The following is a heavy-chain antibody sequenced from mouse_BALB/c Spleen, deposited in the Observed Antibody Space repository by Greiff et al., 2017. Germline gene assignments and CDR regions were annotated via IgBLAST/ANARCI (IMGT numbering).Heavy chain of an antibody. J-gene: IGHJ2*01. Sequence: EVQVVESGGGLVQPGGSLRLSCATSGFTFTDYYMSWVRQPPGKALEWLGFIRNKANGYTTEYSAYVKGRFTISRDNSQRILYLQMNTLRAEDSATYYCARDYGDYWGQGTTLTVSS. CDR3: ARDYGDY. CDR2: IRNKANGYTT. V-gene: IGHV7-3*02. D-gene: IGHD1-1*02. CDR1: GFTFTDYY.